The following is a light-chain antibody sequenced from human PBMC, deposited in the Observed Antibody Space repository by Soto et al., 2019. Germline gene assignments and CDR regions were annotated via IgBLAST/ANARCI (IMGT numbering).Light chain of an antibody. CDR1: QGISSV. J-gene: IGKJ4*01. V-gene: IGKV1-13*02. Sequence: AIQLTQSPSSLSASVGDRVTITCRASQGISSVVAWYQQKPGKAPKLLIYDASSLQSGVPSRFSGSGSGADFTLNISSLQTEDFATYYCQQIDTFGGGTKVEIK. CDR3: QQIDT. CDR2: DAS.